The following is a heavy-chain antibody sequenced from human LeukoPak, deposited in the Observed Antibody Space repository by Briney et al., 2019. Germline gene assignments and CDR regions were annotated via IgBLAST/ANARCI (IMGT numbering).Heavy chain of an antibody. CDR2: INPNSGGT. CDR3: ARADILTGYYYPGGGDMDV. Sequence: EASVKVSCKASGYTFTGYYMHWVRQAPGQGLEWMGWINPNSGGTNYAQKFQGRVTMTRDTSISTAYMELSRLRSDDTAVYYCARADILTGYYYPGGGDMDVWGKGTTVTVSS. D-gene: IGHD3-9*01. V-gene: IGHV1-2*02. CDR1: GYTFTGYY. J-gene: IGHJ6*03.